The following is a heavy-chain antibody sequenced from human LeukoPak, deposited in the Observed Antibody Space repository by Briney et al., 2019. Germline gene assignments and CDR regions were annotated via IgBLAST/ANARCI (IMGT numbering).Heavy chain of an antibody. V-gene: IGHV3-7*03. Sequence: GGSLRLSCAASGFTFSSYWMSWVRQAPGKGLEWVANINQDGKKRFYVDSVKGRFTISRDNAKNSLFLRMNSLTAEDTAIYYCTRDLAAAATWGQGTLVTVSS. D-gene: IGHD6-13*01. CDR3: TRDLAAAAT. CDR1: GFTFSSYW. CDR2: INQDGKKR. J-gene: IGHJ5*02.